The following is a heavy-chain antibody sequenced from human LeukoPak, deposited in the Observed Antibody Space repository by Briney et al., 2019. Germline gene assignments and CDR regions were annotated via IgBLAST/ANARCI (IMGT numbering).Heavy chain of an antibody. CDR1: GFTFSTSW. CDR2: IKPDGTYK. CDR3: ARDLYSYGYYYFDY. D-gene: IGHD5-18*01. V-gene: IGHV3-7*01. Sequence: GGSLRLSCSPSGFTFSTSWMTWVRQAPGKGLEWVANIKPDGTYKQYLESVKGRFTTSRDNSKNTVYLQINSLRAEDTAVYYCARDLYSYGYYYFDYWGQGTLVTVSS. J-gene: IGHJ4*02.